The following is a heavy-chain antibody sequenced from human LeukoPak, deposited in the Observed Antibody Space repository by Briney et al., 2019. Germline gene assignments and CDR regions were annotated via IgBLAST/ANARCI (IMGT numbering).Heavy chain of an antibody. D-gene: IGHD6-13*01. CDR2: IYYSGST. CDR1: GGSISSYY. V-gene: IGHV4-59*01. CDR3: ARRGYSSSWYWEHYLDY. Sequence: PSETLSLTCTVSGGSISSYYWSWIRQPPGKGLEWIGYIYYSGSTNYNPSLKSRVTISVDTSKNQFSLKLSSVTAADTAVYYCARRGYSSSWYWEHYLDYWGQGTLVTVSS. J-gene: IGHJ4*02.